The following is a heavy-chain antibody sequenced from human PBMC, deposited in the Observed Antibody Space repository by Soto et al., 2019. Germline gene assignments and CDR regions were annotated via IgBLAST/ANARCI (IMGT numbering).Heavy chain of an antibody. CDR1: GGTFSSYA. CDR2: SIPIFGTA. CDR3: ASVWDSVAGPPEFDY. V-gene: IGHV1-69*01. J-gene: IGHJ4*02. Sequence: QVQLVQSGSEVKKPGSSVKVSCKASGGTFSSYAISWVRQAPGQGLEWMGGSIPIFGTANYAQKFQGRVTMTVYESTRTADMALSSLRSEDTAVYYCASVWDSVAGPPEFDYLGQGTLVTVSS. D-gene: IGHD6-19*01.